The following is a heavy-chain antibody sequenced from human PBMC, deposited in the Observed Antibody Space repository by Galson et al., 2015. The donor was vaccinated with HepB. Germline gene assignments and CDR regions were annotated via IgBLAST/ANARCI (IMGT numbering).Heavy chain of an antibody. D-gene: IGHD4-17*01. CDR3: ARRELAYDYGDYRFDY. CDR2: INTNTGNP. V-gene: IGHV7-4-1*02. CDR1: GYTFTSYA. Sequence: SVKVSCKASGYTFTSYAMNWVRQAPGQGLEWMGWINTNTGNPTYAQGFTGRFVFSLDTSVSTAYLQISSLKAEDTAVYYCARRELAYDYGDYRFDYWGQGTLVTVSS. J-gene: IGHJ4*02.